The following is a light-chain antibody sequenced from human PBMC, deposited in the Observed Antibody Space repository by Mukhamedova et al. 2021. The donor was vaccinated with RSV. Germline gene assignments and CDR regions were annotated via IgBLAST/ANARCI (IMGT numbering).Light chain of an antibody. CDR3: QQYNNWPS. V-gene: IGKV1-5*03. Sequence: WYQRRVHGKAPKLLIYKASSLESGVPSRFSGSGSGTEFTLTISSLQSEDFALYYCQQYNNWPSFGGGTKVGIK. J-gene: IGKJ4*01. CDR2: KAS.